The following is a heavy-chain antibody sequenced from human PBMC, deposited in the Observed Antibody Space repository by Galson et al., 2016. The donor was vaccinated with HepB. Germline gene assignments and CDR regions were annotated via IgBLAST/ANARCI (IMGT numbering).Heavy chain of an antibody. CDR3: ARVDVPTVSIGQWVEWYFVL. V-gene: IGHV1-2*02. CDR2: INPHSGGA. Sequence: SVKVSCKASGYSFIGYNIQWVRQAPGQGLEWMGGINPHSGGADYAQKFQGRVTMTRENSITTAYMELTSLTPDDTAVYFCARVDVPTVSIGQWVEWYFVLWGRGTLVTVSA. CDR1: GYSFIGYN. D-gene: IGHD6-19*01. J-gene: IGHJ2*01.